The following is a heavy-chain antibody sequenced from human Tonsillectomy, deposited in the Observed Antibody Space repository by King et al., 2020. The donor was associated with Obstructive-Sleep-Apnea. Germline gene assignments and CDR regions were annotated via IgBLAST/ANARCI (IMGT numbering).Heavy chain of an antibody. CDR2: ISYDGMNK. V-gene: IGHV3-30*04. J-gene: IGHJ3*02. Sequence: VQLVESGGGVVQPGRSLRLSCAASGFTFSSYAMHWVRQAPGKGLEWVAVISYDGMNKYYADSVKGRFTISRDNSKNTLYLQMNSLRAEDTAVYYCARGYGSGSYPFDIWGQGTMVTVSS. CDR1: GFTFSSYA. CDR3: ARGYGSGSYPFDI. D-gene: IGHD3-10*01.